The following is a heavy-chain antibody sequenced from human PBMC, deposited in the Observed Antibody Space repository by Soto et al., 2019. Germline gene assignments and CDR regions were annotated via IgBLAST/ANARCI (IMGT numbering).Heavy chain of an antibody. CDR3: ANRPSGSGFDP. CDR2: IYHSGST. D-gene: IGHD5-12*01. Sequence: QLQLQESGSGLVKPSQTLSLTCAVSGGSISSGGYSWIWLRQPPGKGLEWIGYIYHSGSTYCSPSLKSRVTISVDTSKNQFALKLSSVTAADTAVYYYANRPSGSGFDPWGQGTLVTVSS. V-gene: IGHV4-30-2*01. CDR1: GGSISSGGYS. J-gene: IGHJ5*02.